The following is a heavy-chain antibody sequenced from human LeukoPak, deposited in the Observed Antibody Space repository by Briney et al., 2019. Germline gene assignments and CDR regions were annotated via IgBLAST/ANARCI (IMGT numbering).Heavy chain of an antibody. CDR3: ARTSGQWLTYSWSDP. D-gene: IGHD6-19*01. CDR1: GVSINTYY. CDR2: IFYTGST. Sequence: PSETLSPTCTVSGVSINTYYWSWIRQPPGKGLEWIGYIFYTGSTHYNPSLKSRVTISVDTSKNQFSLNLRSVTTADTAVYYCARTSGQWLTYSWSDPWGQGTLVTVSS. V-gene: IGHV4-59*01. J-gene: IGHJ5*02.